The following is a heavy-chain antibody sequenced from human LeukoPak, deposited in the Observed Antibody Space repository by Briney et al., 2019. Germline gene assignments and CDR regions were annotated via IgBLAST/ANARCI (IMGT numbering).Heavy chain of an antibody. CDR3: ARRVDYYYGMDV. Sequence: ASVEVSCKASGYTFTSYGISWVRQAPGQGLEWMGWISAYNGNTNYAQKLQGRVTMTTDTFTSTAYMELRSLRSDDTAVYYCARRVDYYYGMDVWGKGTTVTVSS. J-gene: IGHJ6*04. CDR1: GYTFTSYG. V-gene: IGHV1-18*04. CDR2: ISAYNGNT.